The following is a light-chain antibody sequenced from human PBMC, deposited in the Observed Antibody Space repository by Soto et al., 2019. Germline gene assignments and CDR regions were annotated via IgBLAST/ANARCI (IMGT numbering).Light chain of an antibody. CDR2: GAT. CDR3: QQSYNFLFT. V-gene: IGKV1-39*01. Sequence: QMTQSPSSLSASVGDTVTITCRASQSISRYLNWYQQKPGKAPNLLIYGATSLQSGVPSRFSGSGSATDFTLTISSLQPEDFATYFCQQSYNFLFTFGPGTKVDIK. J-gene: IGKJ3*01. CDR1: QSISRY.